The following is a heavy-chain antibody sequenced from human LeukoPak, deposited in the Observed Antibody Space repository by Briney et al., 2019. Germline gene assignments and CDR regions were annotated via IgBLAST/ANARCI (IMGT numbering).Heavy chain of an antibody. CDR1: GFTFSSYG. V-gene: IGHV3-30*03. Sequence: PGGSLRLSCAASGFTFSSYGMHWVRQAPGKGLEWVAVISYDGSNKYYADSVKGRFTISVDNAKNSLYLQMNSLRDEDTAVYYCARDHEYAFDIWGQGTMVIVSS. CDR2: ISYDGSNK. J-gene: IGHJ3*02. CDR3: ARDHEYAFDI.